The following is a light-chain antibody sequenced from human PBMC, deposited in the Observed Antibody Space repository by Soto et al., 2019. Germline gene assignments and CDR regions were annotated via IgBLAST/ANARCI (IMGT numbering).Light chain of an antibody. CDR3: SSYTSKSSLI. CDR1: TNDVGDYNY. J-gene: IGLJ2*01. Sequence: QSVLTQPASVSGSPGQSITISCTGTTNDVGDYNYVAWYQQHSGKVPRLMIYEVSNRPPGVSYRFSGSKSGSTASLTISGLQAEDEADYYCSSYTSKSSLIFGGGTKLTVL. V-gene: IGLV2-14*01. CDR2: EVS.